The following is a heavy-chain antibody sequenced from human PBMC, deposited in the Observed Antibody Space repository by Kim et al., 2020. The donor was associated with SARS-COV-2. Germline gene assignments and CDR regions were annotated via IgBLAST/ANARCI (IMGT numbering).Heavy chain of an antibody. V-gene: IGHV5-51*01. Sequence: DTRYSPAFQGQVTISAYKSISTAYLQWSSLMASDTAMYYCARHADGRPFGYWGQGTLVTVSS. CDR2: DT. J-gene: IGHJ4*02. CDR3: ARHADGRPFGY.